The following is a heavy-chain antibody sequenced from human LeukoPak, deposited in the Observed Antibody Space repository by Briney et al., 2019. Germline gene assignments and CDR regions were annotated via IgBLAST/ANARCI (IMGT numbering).Heavy chain of an antibody. V-gene: IGHV1-69*04. CDR3: ARGRGVREIQY. CDR1: GYTFTSYG. CDR2: IIPILGIA. D-gene: IGHD3-10*01. Sequence: GASVKVSCKASGYTFTSYGISWVRQAPGQGLEWMGRIIPILGIANYAQKFQGRVTITADKSTSTAYMELSSLRSEDTAVYYCARGRGVREIQYWGQGTLVTVSS. J-gene: IGHJ4*02.